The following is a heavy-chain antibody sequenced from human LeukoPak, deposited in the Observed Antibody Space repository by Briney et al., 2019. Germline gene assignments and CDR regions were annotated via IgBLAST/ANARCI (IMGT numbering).Heavy chain of an antibody. CDR1: GSTVSSNY. Sequence: GSLRLSCAASGSTVSSNYTSWVRQAPGKGLEWVSVIYSGGSTYYADSVKGRFTVSRDNSKNTLYLQMNSLRAEDTAVYYCARGWAVADLDYWGQGTLVTVSS. V-gene: IGHV3-66*01. CDR2: IYSGGST. CDR3: ARGWAVADLDY. J-gene: IGHJ4*02. D-gene: IGHD6-19*01.